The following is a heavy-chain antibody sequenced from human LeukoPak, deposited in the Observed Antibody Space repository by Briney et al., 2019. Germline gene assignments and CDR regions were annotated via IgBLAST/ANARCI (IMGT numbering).Heavy chain of an antibody. CDR1: GYNFIGYY. D-gene: IGHD2-15*01. J-gene: IGHJ6*02. Sequence: VASVKVSCKASGYNFIGYYMHWVRQAPVQGAEWMGLNNPNTGDTNYAQKFQGRVTMTRDTSISTAYMELSGLRSDDTAVYYCARLRGGYGGMGHYGMDVWGQGTPVTVSS. CDR3: ARLRGGYGGMGHYGMDV. CDR2: NNPNTGDT. V-gene: IGHV1-2*06.